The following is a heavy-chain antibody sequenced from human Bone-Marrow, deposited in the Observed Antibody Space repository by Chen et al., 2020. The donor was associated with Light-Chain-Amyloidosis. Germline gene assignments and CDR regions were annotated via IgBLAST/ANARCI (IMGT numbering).Heavy chain of an antibody. CDR1: GFTFDDYA. V-gene: IGHV3-9*01. Sequence: EEHLVESGGGLVQPGRSLRLSCDASGFTFDDYAMHWVRQAPGKGLEWVSGISWNSGVKGYVDSVRGRFTISRNGVKNSLYLQMNSLRPEDTALYYCAKDKGGSMGFGMDVWGQGTTVIVSS. J-gene: IGHJ6*02. D-gene: IGHD3-10*01. CDR3: AKDKGGSMGFGMDV. CDR2: ISWNSGVK.